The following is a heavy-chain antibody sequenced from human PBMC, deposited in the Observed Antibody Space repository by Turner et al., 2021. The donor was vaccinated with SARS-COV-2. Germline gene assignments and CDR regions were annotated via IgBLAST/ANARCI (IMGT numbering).Heavy chain of an antibody. J-gene: IGHJ6*02. V-gene: IGHV3-53*01. D-gene: IGHD3-3*01. CDR2: IYSGGST. CDR1: GLTVSSNY. CDR3: ARDLMEVGGMDV. Sequence: EVQLVESGGGLIQRGGSLRLFCAASGLTVSSNYMSWVRQAPGKGLEWVSVIYSGGSTYYADSVKGRFTISRDNSKNTLYLQMNSLRAEDTAVYCCARDLMEVGGMDVWGQGTTVTVSS.